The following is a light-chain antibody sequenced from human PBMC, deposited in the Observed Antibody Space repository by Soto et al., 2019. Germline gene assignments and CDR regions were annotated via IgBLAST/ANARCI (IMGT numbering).Light chain of an antibody. Sequence: QSVLTQPASVSGSPGQSITISCTGTSSDVGSYNLVSWYQQHPGKAPKLMIYEVSKRPSGVSNRFSGSKSANTASLTISGLQAEDEADYYCCSYAGSSTFGVFGGGTKVTVL. J-gene: IGLJ3*02. V-gene: IGLV2-23*02. CDR1: SSDVGSYNL. CDR2: EVS. CDR3: CSYAGSSTFGV.